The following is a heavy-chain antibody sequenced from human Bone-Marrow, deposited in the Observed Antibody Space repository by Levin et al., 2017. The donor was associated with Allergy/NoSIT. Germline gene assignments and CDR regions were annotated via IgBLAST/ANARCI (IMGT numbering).Heavy chain of an antibody. CDR1: GLIFSNSW. Sequence: GESLKISCAASGLIFSNSWMHWVRQAPGKGPVWVSRISADGSRAYYADSVEGRFTISRDNAENTLYLQMDSLRAEDTAVYYCASDPGSASHDWYFDLWGRGTLVTVSS. CDR2: ISADGSRA. J-gene: IGHJ2*01. CDR3: ASDPGSASHDWYFDL. D-gene: IGHD6-25*01. V-gene: IGHV3-74*01.